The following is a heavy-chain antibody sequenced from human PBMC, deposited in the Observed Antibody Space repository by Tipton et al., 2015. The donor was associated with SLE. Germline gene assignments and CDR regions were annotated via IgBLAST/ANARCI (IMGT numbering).Heavy chain of an antibody. V-gene: IGHV4-39*01. Sequence: TLSLTCTVSGGSISSSNYYWGWIRQPPGKGLEWIGNIYYSGSTYYNPSLKSRVTISVDTSKNQFSLKLSSVTAADTAVYYCARGTYSYYYMDVWGKGTTVTVSS. CDR3: ARGTYSYYYMDV. J-gene: IGHJ6*03. CDR1: GGSISSSNYY. D-gene: IGHD1-1*01. CDR2: IYYSGST.